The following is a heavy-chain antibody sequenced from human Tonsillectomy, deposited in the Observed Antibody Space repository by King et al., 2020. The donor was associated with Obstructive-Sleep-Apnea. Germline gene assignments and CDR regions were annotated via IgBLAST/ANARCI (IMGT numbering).Heavy chain of an antibody. CDR3: ARHRGVEDYGGYGDYFDY. V-gene: IGHV4-59*08. CDR2: VYYSGNT. Sequence: VQLQESGPGLVKPSETLSLTCSVSGGSINNYYWSWIRQPPGKGLEWIGYVYYSGNTNFNPSLKSRVPISADTSKIQFSLRLSSVTAADTAVYYCARHRGVEDYGGYGDYFDYWGQGTLVTVSS. J-gene: IGHJ4*02. D-gene: IGHD5-12*01. CDR1: GGSINNYY.